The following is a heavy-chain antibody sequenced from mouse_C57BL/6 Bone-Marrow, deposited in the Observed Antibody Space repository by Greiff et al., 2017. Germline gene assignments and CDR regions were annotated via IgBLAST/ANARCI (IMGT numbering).Heavy chain of an antibody. D-gene: IGHD2-2*01. CDR2: ISSGGDYI. J-gene: IGHJ3*01. CDR3: TREGDGYAWFAY. CDR1: GFPFSSYA. Sequence: EVKLMESGEGLVKPGGSLKLSCAASGFPFSSYAMSWVRQTPEKRLEWVAYISSGGDYIYYADTVKGRFTISRDNARNTLYLQMSSLKSEDTAMYYCTREGDGYAWFAYWGQGTLVTVSA. V-gene: IGHV5-9-1*02.